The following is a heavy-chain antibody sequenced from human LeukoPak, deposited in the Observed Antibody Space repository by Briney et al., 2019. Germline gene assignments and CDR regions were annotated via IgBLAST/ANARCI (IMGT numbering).Heavy chain of an antibody. V-gene: IGHV3-74*01. CDR1: GFTFSSHW. Sequence: PGGSLRLSCAASGFTFSSHWMHWVRQAPGKGLVWVSRINSDGSSISYADSVKGRFTISRDNAKNTLYLQMNSLRAEDTAVYYCARDGVLRYFDWLPRFNWFDPWGQGTLVTVSS. CDR2: INSDGSSI. CDR3: ARDGVLRYFDWLPRFNWFDP. D-gene: IGHD3-9*01. J-gene: IGHJ5*02.